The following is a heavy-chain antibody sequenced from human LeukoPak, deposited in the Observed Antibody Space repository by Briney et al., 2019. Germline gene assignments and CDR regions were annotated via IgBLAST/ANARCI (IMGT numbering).Heavy chain of an antibody. CDR3: ARLGPGYSSSWSNDAFAI. CDR2: IYYSGST. D-gene: IGHD6-13*01. J-gene: IGHJ3*02. V-gene: IGHV4-39*01. CDR1: GGSISSYY. Sequence: TSETLSLTCTVSGGSISSYYWGWIRQPPGKGLEWIGNIYYSGSTYYHPSLKSRVTISVDTSKNQFSLKLSSVTAADTAVYYCARLGPGYSSSWSNDAFAIWGQGTLVTVSS.